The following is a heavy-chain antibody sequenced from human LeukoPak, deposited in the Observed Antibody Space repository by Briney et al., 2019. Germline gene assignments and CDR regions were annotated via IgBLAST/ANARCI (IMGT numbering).Heavy chain of an antibody. D-gene: IGHD1-26*01. CDR2: INPSGGST. CDR1: GYTFTSYY. J-gene: IGHJ3*02. CDR3: ARAMGPADDAFDI. V-gene: IGHV1-46*01. Sequence: ASVKVSCKASGYTFTSYYMHWVRQAPGQGLEWMGIINPSGGSTSYAQKFQGRVTMTRDMSTSTVYMELSSLRSEDTAVYYCARAMGPADDAFDIWGQGTMVTVSS.